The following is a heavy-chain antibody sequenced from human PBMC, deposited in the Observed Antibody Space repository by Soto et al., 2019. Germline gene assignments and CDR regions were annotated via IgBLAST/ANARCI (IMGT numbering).Heavy chain of an antibody. CDR3: SRQLGYCSSTNCYPYFDS. J-gene: IGHJ4*02. CDR2: IYYSGST. Sequence: SETLSLTCSVSGGSITSYYWSWIRQTPGKVLEWIGYIYYSGSTNYNPSLKSRVTISVDTSKNRFSLKLTSVTAADTAIYYFSRQLGYCSSTNCYPYFDSWGQGTLVTVSS. CDR1: GGSITSYY. D-gene: IGHD2-2*01. V-gene: IGHV4-59*08.